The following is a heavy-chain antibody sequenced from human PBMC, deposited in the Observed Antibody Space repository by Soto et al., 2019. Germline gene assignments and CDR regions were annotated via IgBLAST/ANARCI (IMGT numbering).Heavy chain of an antibody. CDR1: GGTFSSYA. J-gene: IGHJ5*02. CDR2: VIPIFGTA. Sequence: QVQLVQSGAEVKKPGSSVKVSCKASGGTFSSYAISWVRQAPGQGLEWMGGVIPIFGTANYAQKFQGRVTITANKSTSTAYMELSSLRSEDTAVYYCSREQVANNWFDPWGQGTLVTVSS. CDR3: SREQVANNWFDP. V-gene: IGHV1-69*06.